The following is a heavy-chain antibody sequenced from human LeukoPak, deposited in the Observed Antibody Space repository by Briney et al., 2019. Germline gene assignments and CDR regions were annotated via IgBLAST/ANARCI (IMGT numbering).Heavy chain of an antibody. Sequence: GASVKVSCKASGYTFTSYDINWVRQATGQGLEWMGWMNPNSGNTGYAQKFQGRVTMTRNTSISTAYMELSSLRSEDTAVYYCARRTGMTLPGWLRVVDFWGQGTLVTVSS. CDR1: GYTFTSYD. D-gene: IGHD6-19*01. CDR3: ARRTGMTLPGWLRVVDF. CDR2: MNPNSGNT. J-gene: IGHJ4*02. V-gene: IGHV1-8*01.